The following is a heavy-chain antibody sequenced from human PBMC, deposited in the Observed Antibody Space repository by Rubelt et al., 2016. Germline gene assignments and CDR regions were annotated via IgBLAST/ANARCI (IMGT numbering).Heavy chain of an antibody. J-gene: IGHJ4*02. CDR2: INPNSGGT. V-gene: IGHV1-2*06. Sequence: APGQGLEWMGRINPNSGGTNYAQTFQGRVTMTRDTSISTAYVELSRLRSDDTAVYYCARDRDGFDYWGQGTLVTVSS. D-gene: IGHD5-24*01. CDR3: ARDRDGFDY.